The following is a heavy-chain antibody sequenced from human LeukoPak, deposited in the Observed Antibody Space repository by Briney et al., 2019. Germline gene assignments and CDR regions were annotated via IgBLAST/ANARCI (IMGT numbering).Heavy chain of an antibody. J-gene: IGHJ5*02. CDR3: ARGPLRSSGWYRRSLNNWFDP. D-gene: IGHD6-19*01. CDR1: GYIFTSYD. V-gene: IGHV1-8*01. Sequence: ASVKVSCKASGYIFTSYDINWVRQATGQGLEWMGWMNPNSGNTGYAQKFQGRVTMTRNTSISTAYMELSSLRSEDTAVYYCARGPLRSSGWYRRSLNNWFDPWGQGTLVTVSS. CDR2: MNPNSGNT.